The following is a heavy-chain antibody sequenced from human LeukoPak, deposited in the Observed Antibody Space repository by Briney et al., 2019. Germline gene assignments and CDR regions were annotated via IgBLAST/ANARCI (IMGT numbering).Heavy chain of an antibody. V-gene: IGHV3-48*03. D-gene: IGHD3-22*01. CDR2: ISSSSRSI. J-gene: IGHJ4*02. Sequence: GGSLRLSCAASGFTFSSYEMNWVRQAPGKGLEWVSYISSSSRSIYNADSVKGRFTISRDNAKNSLYLQMNSLRAEDTAVYYCARLDSSGFDYWGQGTLVTVSS. CDR3: ARLDSSGFDY. CDR1: GFTFSSYE.